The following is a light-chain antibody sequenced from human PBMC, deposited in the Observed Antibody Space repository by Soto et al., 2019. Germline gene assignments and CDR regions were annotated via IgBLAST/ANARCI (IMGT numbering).Light chain of an antibody. CDR1: QSTNNY. V-gene: IGKV3-15*01. J-gene: IGKJ4*01. CDR2: GAS. CDR3: QQYNNWPLT. Sequence: EIVMTQSPATLSVSPGERATLSCRASQSTNNYLAWYQQKPGQAPRLLIDGASTRATGIPARFSGSGSGTEFTLTINSLRSEDFAVYYCQQYNNWPLTFGGGTKVEIK.